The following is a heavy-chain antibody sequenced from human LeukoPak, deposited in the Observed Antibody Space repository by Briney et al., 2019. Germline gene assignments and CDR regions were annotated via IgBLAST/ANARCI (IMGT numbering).Heavy chain of an antibody. CDR1: GLTFSSYS. Sequence: GGSLRLSCAASGLTFSSYSMDWVRQAPGKGLEWVSYISTSSTTTYYADSVKGRFTISRDNAKNSLYLQMNSLRAEDTAVYYCAKFHSLYCTNGVCYRVLGYYGMDVWGQGTTVTVSS. CDR2: ISTSSTTT. V-gene: IGHV3-48*01. CDR3: AKFHSLYCTNGVCYRVLGYYGMDV. D-gene: IGHD2-8*01. J-gene: IGHJ6*02.